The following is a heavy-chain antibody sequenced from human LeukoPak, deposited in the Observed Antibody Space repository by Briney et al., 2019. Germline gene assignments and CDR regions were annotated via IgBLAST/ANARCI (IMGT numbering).Heavy chain of an antibody. D-gene: IGHD1-1*01. Sequence: GGSLRLSCAASGVTFSNYAMSWVRQAPGKGLEWVSTLLTGGNTYYADSVKGRFTISRDNSKSTLYLQMNSLRAEDTAVYYCARQNDGQDSWGQGTLVTVSS. J-gene: IGHJ4*02. CDR2: LLTGGNT. V-gene: IGHV3-23*01. CDR1: GVTFSNYA. CDR3: ARQNDGQDS.